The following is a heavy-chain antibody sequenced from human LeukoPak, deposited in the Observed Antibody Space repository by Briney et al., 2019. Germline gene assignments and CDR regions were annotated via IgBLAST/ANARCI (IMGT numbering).Heavy chain of an antibody. V-gene: IGHV3-30*02. CDR2: IRYDGSNR. CDR1: GFTFSSYG. D-gene: IGHD1-14*01. Sequence: PGRSLTLSCAASGFTFSSYGMHWVRQAPGKGLEWVAFIRYDGSNRYYADSVKGRFTISRDNSKNTLYLQMNSLRAEDTAVYYCAKDTTPPKAGFDPWGQGTLVTVSS. J-gene: IGHJ5*02. CDR3: AKDTTPPKAGFDP.